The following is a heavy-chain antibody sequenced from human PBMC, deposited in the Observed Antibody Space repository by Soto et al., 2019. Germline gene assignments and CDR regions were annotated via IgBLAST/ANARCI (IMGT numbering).Heavy chain of an antibody. CDR3: ARDPAKYSSPYYFDY. J-gene: IGHJ4*02. D-gene: IGHD6-6*01. CDR2: ISSSSSYI. Sequence: PXGSLILSCAASGFTFSSYSRKWVRQAPGKGLEWVSSISSSSSYIYYADSVKGRFTISRDNAKNSLYLQMNSLRVEDTAVYYCARDPAKYSSPYYFDYWGQGTLVTVSS. CDR1: GFTFSSYS. V-gene: IGHV3-21*01.